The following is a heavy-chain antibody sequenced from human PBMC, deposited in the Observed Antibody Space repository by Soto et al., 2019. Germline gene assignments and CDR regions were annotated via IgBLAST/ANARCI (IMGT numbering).Heavy chain of an antibody. J-gene: IGHJ4*02. Sequence: QVQLVESGGGLVKPGGSLRLSCAASGFTFSAYYMSWIRQAPGKGLEWISYISSSGDTGNYADSVKGRFTVSRDNAKNSLYLQMNSLRADDTAVDYCARDRGAVVGQFFDYWGQGTLVTVSS. V-gene: IGHV3-11*01. CDR1: GFTFSAYY. D-gene: IGHD6-19*01. CDR2: ISSSGDTG. CDR3: ARDRGAVVGQFFDY.